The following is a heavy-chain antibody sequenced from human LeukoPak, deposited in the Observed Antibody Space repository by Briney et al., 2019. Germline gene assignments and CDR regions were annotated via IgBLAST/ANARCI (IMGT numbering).Heavy chain of an antibody. Sequence: PGGSLRLSCAASGFTFSTYSMNWARQAPGKGLEWVSFISSSSGYIYYADSVKGRFTISRDNAKNSLYLQMNSLRAEDTAVYYCARSHRSGGFDYWGQEPWSPSPQ. CDR2: ISSSSGYI. V-gene: IGHV3-21*01. D-gene: IGHD6-19*01. CDR1: GFTFSTYS. J-gene: IGHJ4*01. CDR3: ARSHRSGGFDY.